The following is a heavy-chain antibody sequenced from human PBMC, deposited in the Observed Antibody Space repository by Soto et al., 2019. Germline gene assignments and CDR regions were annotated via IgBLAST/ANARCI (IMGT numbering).Heavy chain of an antibody. V-gene: IGHV1-69*02. D-gene: IGHD3-10*01. J-gene: IGHJ4*02. CDR1: GDTFSFYT. Sequence: QVQLVQSAAEVRKPGSSVKVSCKASGDTFSFYTINWVRQAPGLGLEWMGRVNPIVSMSNYAQKFQGRVTIAADKSTNTAYMQLSSLRSEDTAIYYCAASYGSGYRAFDYWGQGALVTVSS. CDR3: AASYGSGYRAFDY. CDR2: VNPIVSMS.